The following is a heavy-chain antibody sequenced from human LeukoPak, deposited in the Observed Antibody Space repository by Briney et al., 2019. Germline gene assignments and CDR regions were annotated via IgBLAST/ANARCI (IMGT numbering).Heavy chain of an antibody. Sequence: SETLSLTRAVNGGSFSGYYWNWIRQSPGKGLEWIGSIFQSGTTYYNPSLKTRVTISVDTSKNQFSLKLTSVTAADTAVYYCATVGVIRGVIIHAFDIWGQGTIVSVSS. D-gene: IGHD3-10*01. CDR1: GGSFSGYY. V-gene: IGHV4-34*12. J-gene: IGHJ3*02. CDR3: ATVGVIRGVIIHAFDI. CDR2: IFQSGTT.